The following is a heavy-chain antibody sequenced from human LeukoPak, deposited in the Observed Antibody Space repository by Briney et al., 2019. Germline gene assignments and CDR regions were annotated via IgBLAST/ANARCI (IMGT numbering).Heavy chain of an antibody. V-gene: IGHV3-23*01. Sequence: GGSLRLSCAASAFTFGNYAMXXXXQAXGXGXEXXSGLSGSGASTYYADSVKGRXTXSXXNXXXTLYLQMNRLRAGDTAVYYCAKGSDRSGSYYLDYWGQGTLVTVSS. J-gene: IGHJ4*02. D-gene: IGHD3-10*01. CDR1: AFTFGNYA. CDR3: AKGSDRSGSYYLDY. CDR2: LSGSGAST.